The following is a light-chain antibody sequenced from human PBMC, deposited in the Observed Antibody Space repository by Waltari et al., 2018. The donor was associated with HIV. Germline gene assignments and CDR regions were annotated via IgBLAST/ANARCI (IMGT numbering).Light chain of an antibody. J-gene: IGLJ1*01. CDR2: RDD. CDR3: VAWDDSLSGYV. Sequence: QSVLTQPPSASGTLGQSVTISCPGSSSNVGSKPVYWFQQVSGTAPKLLIYRDDQRRSGIPDRFSGSKSGASAPLTISGLRSEDEADYYCVAWDDSLSGYVFGTGTKVSVL. V-gene: IGLV1-47*01. CDR1: SSNVGSKP.